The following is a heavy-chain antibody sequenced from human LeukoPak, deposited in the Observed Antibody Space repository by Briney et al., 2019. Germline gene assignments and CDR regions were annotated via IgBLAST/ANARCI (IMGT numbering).Heavy chain of an antibody. CDR2: IYSGGST. Sequence: GGSLRLSCVASGFTVSSNYMSWVRQAPGKGLEWVSVIYSGGSTYYADSVKGRFTISRDNSKNTVYLQMNSLRAEDTAVYYCARERVGSSWYFDYWGQGTLVTVSS. V-gene: IGHV3-53*01. CDR3: ARERVGSSWYFDY. J-gene: IGHJ4*02. CDR1: GFTVSSNY. D-gene: IGHD6-13*01.